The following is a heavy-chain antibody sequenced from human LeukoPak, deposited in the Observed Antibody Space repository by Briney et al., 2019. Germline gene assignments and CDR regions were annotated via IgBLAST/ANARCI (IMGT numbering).Heavy chain of an antibody. J-gene: IGHJ4*02. Sequence: GGSLRLSCVASGFTFTTYAMSWVRQAPGKGLEWVSVISGIGATTYYADSVKGRFTISRDNSNNTLYLQMNSLRAEDTAVYYCAKLTTSWGQGTLVTVSS. CDR1: GFTFTTYA. V-gene: IGHV3-23*01. D-gene: IGHD4-11*01. CDR2: ISGIGATT. CDR3: AKLTTS.